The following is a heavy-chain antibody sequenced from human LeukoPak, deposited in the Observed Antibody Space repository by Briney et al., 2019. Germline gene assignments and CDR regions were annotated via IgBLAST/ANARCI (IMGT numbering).Heavy chain of an antibody. J-gene: IGHJ5*02. Sequence: ASVKVSCKASGYTFPSYFMHWVRQAPGQGLEWMGIINPTGGSTTYAQKFQGRVTMTRDTSTSTVYMELSSLRSDDTAVYYCARALAVAGDNWFDPWGQGTLVTVSS. D-gene: IGHD6-19*01. V-gene: IGHV1-46*01. CDR2: INPTGGST. CDR3: ARALAVAGDNWFDP. CDR1: GYTFPSYF.